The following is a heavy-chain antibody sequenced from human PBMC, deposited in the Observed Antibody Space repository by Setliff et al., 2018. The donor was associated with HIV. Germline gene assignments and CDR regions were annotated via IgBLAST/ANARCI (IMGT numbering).Heavy chain of an antibody. D-gene: IGHD1-1*01. CDR1: GASLSGYY. CDR2: IYYSGST. J-gene: IGHJ5*02. CDR3: AQEERDAYNYWFDP. Sequence: SETLSLTCAVYGASLSGYYWGWIRQPPGKGLEWIGSIYYSGSTYYNPSLKSRVTISVDTSKNQFSLKLSSVTAADTAVYYCAQEERDAYNYWFDPWGQGTLVTVSS. V-gene: IGHV4-38-2*01.